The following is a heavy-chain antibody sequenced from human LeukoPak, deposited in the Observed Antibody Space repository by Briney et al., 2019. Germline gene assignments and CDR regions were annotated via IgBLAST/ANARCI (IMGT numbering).Heavy chain of an antibody. Sequence: ASVKVSCKAYGYTFTGHYMHWVRQAPGQGLEWMGWINPNSGGTNYAQKFQGRVTMTRDTSISTAYMELSRLRSDDTAVYYCARSYYGSGSDGYWGQGTLVTVSS. CDR3: ARSYYGSGSDGY. V-gene: IGHV1-2*02. CDR1: GYTFTGHY. J-gene: IGHJ4*02. D-gene: IGHD3-10*01. CDR2: INPNSGGT.